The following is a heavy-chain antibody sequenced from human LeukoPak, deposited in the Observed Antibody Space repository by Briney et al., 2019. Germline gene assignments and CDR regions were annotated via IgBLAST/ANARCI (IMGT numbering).Heavy chain of an antibody. D-gene: IGHD2-2*01. CDR1: GYSISSGYY. CDR2: IYHSGST. CDR3: ARLTLRRDIVVVWWFDP. V-gene: IGHV4-38-2*01. Sequence: SETLSLTCAVSGYSISSGYYWDWIRQPPGKGLEWIGSIYHSGSTYYNPSLKSRVTISVDTSKNQFSLKLSSVTAADTAEYYCARLTLRRDIVVVWWFDPWGQGTLVTVSS. J-gene: IGHJ5*02.